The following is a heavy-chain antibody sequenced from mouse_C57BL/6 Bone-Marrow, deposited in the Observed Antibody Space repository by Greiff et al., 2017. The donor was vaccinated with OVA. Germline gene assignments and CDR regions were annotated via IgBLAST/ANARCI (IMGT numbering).Heavy chain of an antibody. CDR2: IHPNSGST. CDR3: AKFLRGDCALDY. V-gene: IGHV1-64*01. J-gene: IGHJ4*01. CDR1: GYTFTSYW. Sequence: QVQLQQPGAELVKPGASVKLSCKASGYTFTSYWMHWVKQRPGQGLEWIGMIHPNSGSTKYNEKFKSKATLTVDKSSSTAYMQLSSLTSEDTAVYNGAKFLRGDCALDYWGQGTSVTVSS.